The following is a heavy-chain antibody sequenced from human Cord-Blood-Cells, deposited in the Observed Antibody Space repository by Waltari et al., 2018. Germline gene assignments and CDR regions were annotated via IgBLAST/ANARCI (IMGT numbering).Heavy chain of an antibody. D-gene: IGHD6-13*01. CDR1: GYTLTELT. CDR2: FDPEDGET. CDR3: ATPDSIAAIFDY. J-gene: IGHJ4*02. Sequence: QVQLVQSGAEVKKPGASVKVSCKVSGYTLTELTMHWVRQAPGKGLEWMGGFDPEDGETIYAQKFQCRVTMTEDTSTDTAYMELSSLRSEDTAVYYCATPDSIAAIFDYWGQGTLVTVSS. V-gene: IGHV1-24*01.